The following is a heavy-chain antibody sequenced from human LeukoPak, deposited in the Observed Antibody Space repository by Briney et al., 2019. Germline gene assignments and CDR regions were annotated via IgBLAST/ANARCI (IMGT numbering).Heavy chain of an antibody. CDR1: GYTFTSYG. J-gene: IGHJ6*03. CDR2: ISAYNGNT. CDR3: ARTHSSGWYSVGYYYMDV. V-gene: IGHV1-18*01. D-gene: IGHD6-19*01. Sequence: ASVKVSCKASGYTFTSYGISWVRQAPGQGLEWMGWISAYNGNTNYAQKLQGRVTMTTDTSTSTAYMDLRSLRPDDTAVYYCARTHSSGWYSVGYYYMDVWGKGTTVTVSS.